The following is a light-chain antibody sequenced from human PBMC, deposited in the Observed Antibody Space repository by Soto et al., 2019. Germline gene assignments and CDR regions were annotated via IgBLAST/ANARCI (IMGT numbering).Light chain of an antibody. V-gene: IGKV3-20*01. CDR1: QSVSSSY. Sequence: ESVLTQSPGTLSLSPGEKATLSCRASQSVSSSYLAWYQQKPGQAPRLLIYGASSRATGIPDRFSGSGSGTDFTLTVSRLEPEDFAVYYCQQFGSSWWTSGQGTKV. CDR2: GAS. CDR3: QQFGSSWWT. J-gene: IGKJ1*01.